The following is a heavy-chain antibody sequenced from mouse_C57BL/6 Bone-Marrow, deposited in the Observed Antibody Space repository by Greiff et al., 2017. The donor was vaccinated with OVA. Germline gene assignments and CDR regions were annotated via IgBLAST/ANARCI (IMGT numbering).Heavy chain of an antibody. CDR3: ARGSPWFAY. CDR1: GYAFSSSS. D-gene: IGHD1-1*01. Sequence: QVQLQQSGPELVKPGASVKISCKASGYAFSSSSMNWVKQRPGKGLEWIGRIYPGDGDTNYNGKFKGKATLTADKSSSTAYMQLSSLTSEDSAVYFCARGSPWFAYWGQGTLVTVSA. J-gene: IGHJ3*01. V-gene: IGHV1-82*01. CDR2: IYPGDGDT.